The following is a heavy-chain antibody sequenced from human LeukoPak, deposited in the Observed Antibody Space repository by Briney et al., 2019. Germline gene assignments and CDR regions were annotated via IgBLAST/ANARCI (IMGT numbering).Heavy chain of an antibody. CDR2: INHSGST. Sequence: SETLSLTCAVYSGSFSGYSWNWIRQPPGKGLEWIGEINHSGSTNYNPSLKSRVTISVDPSKNQFSLKLSSVTAADTAVYYCARSRIPAPGPTHWGQGTLVTVSS. J-gene: IGHJ4*02. CDR1: SGSFSGYS. CDR3: ARSRIPAPGPTH. V-gene: IGHV4-34*01. D-gene: IGHD6-13*01.